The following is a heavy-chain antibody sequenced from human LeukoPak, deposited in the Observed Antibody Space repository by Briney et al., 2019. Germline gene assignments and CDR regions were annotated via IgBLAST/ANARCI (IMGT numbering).Heavy chain of an antibody. CDR1: GDSISSGSYY. V-gene: IGHV4-61*10. D-gene: IGHD3-10*01. J-gene: IGHJ5*01. CDR3: ARAIDVRSDPILLLWFGETSFDS. Sequence: SETLSLTCTVSGDSISSGSYYWSWIRQPAGKGLEWIGRIYGRGGSNYNPSLKSRVTISVDTSKNQFSLKLNSVTAADTAVYYCARAIDVRSDPILLLWFGETSFDSWGQGTLVTVSS. CDR2: IYGRGGS.